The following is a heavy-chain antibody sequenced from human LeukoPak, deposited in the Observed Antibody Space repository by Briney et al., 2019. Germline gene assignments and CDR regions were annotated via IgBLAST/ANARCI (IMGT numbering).Heavy chain of an antibody. Sequence: SETLSLICTVSGGSISSGGYYWSWIRQHPGKGLEWIGYIYYSGSTYYNPSLKSRVTISVDTSKNQLSLKLTSVTAADTAVYYCARGDGFGGNDYWGQGTLVSVSS. D-gene: IGHD3-10*01. CDR2: IYYSGST. CDR1: GGSISSGGYY. V-gene: IGHV4-31*03. J-gene: IGHJ4*02. CDR3: ARGDGFGGNDY.